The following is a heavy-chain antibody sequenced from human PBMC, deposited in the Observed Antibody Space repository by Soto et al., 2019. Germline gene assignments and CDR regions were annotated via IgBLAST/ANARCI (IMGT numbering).Heavy chain of an antibody. CDR1: GFTFSSYA. CDR2: ISGSGGST. CDR3: AKDITMVRGVTPLPYYYYYYGMDV. V-gene: IGHV3-23*01. Sequence: GGSLSLSCAASGFTFSSYAMSWVRQAPGKGLEWVSAISGSGGSTYYADSVKGRFTISRDNSKNTLYLQMNSLRAEDTAVYYCAKDITMVRGVTPLPYYYYYYGMDVWGQGTTVTVSS. D-gene: IGHD3-10*01. J-gene: IGHJ6*02.